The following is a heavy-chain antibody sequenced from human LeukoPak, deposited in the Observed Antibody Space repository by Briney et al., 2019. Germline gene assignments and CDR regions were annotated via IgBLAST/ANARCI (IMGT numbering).Heavy chain of an antibody. J-gene: IGHJ5*02. V-gene: IGHV4-30-4*01. D-gene: IGHD3-10*01. CDR3: ASLGRMVRGVTS. CDR2: IYYSGST. CDR1: GGSISSGDYY. Sequence: PSQTLSLTCTVSGGSISSGDYYWSWIRQPPGKGLEWIGYIYYSGSTYYNPSLKSRATISVDTSKNQFSLKLSSVTAADTAVYYCASLGRMVRGVTSWGQGTLVTVSS.